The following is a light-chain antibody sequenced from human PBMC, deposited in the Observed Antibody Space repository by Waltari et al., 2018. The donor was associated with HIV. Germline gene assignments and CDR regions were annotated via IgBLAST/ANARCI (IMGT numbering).Light chain of an antibody. Sequence: SALTQPASVSGSPGQSKTISCTGTSNNVGGYNYVSWYQQHPGKAPKLMIYEVSNRPPGVSNRFSGPKSGNKASLTISGLQAEDEPDYYCSSYTSSSTPYVFGTGTKVTVL. CDR2: EVS. CDR1: SNNVGGYNY. CDR3: SSYTSSSTPYV. J-gene: IGLJ1*01. V-gene: IGLV2-14*01.